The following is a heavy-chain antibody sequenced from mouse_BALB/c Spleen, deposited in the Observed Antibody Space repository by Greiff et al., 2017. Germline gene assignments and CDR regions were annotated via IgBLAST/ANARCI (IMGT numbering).Heavy chain of an antibody. CDR2: ILPGSGST. CDR1: GYTFSSYW. V-gene: IGHV1-9*01. Sequence: VQGVESGAELMKPGASVKISCKATGYTFSSYWIEWVKQRPGHGLEWIGEILPGSGSTNYNEKFKGKATFTADTSSNTAYMQLSSLTSEDSAVYYCARGGERRLYDAMDYWGQGTSVTVSS. CDR3: ARGGERRLYDAMDY. J-gene: IGHJ4*01. D-gene: IGHD2-12*01.